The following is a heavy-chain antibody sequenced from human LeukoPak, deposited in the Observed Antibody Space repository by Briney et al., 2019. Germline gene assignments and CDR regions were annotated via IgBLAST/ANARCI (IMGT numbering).Heavy chain of an antibody. CDR3: AKERIVGTTGYYYYYMDV. D-gene: IGHD1-26*01. CDR2: IRYDGSNK. J-gene: IGHJ6*03. V-gene: IGHV3-30*02. CDR1: GFTFSSYE. Sequence: GGSLRLSCAASGFTFSSYEMNWVRQAPGKGLEWVAFIRYDGSNKYYADSVKGRFTISRDNSKNTLYLQMNSLRAEDTAVYYCAKERIVGTTGYYYYYMDVWGKGTTVTISS.